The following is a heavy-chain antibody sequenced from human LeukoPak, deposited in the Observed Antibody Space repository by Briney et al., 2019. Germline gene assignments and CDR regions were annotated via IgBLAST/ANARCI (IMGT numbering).Heavy chain of an antibody. CDR3: ARAYSDYYYYGMDV. J-gene: IGHJ6*02. Sequence: QPAGSLRLSCAASGFTFSSYAMHWVRQAPGKGLEYVSAISSNGGSTYYANSVKGRFTISRDNSKNTLYLQMGSLRAEDMAVYYCARAYSDYYYYGMDVWGQGTTVTVSS. CDR1: GFTFSSYA. CDR2: ISSNGGST. D-gene: IGHD2-21*01. V-gene: IGHV3-64*01.